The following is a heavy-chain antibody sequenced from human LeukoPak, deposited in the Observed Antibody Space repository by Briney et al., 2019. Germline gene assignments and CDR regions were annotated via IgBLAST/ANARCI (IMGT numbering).Heavy chain of an antibody. V-gene: IGHV3-7*05. J-gene: IGHJ4*02. Sequence: HPGGSLRLSCAASGFTFSGYWMSWVRQAPGKGLEWVANINQDGSQKYYVDSVKGRFTISRDNAKNSLYLQMNSLRAEDTAVYYCATVRTYTNFDCCGQGTLVTVSS. D-gene: IGHD5-18*01. CDR3: ATVRTYTNFDC. CDR2: INQDGSQK. CDR1: GFTFSGYW.